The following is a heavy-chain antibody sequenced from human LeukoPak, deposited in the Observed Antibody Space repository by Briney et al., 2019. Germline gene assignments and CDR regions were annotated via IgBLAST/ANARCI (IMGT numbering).Heavy chain of an antibody. D-gene: IGHD3-22*01. Sequence: SQTLSLTCTVSGGSISSSGYYWSWIRQHPGKGLEWIGYIYYNGSTYYNPSLKSRVTISVDTSKNQFSLKLSSVTAADTAVYYCARGGYYYDSSGYWGAFDIWGQGTMVTVSS. V-gene: IGHV4-31*03. CDR2: IYYNGST. CDR3: ARGGYYYDSSGYWGAFDI. J-gene: IGHJ3*02. CDR1: GGSISSSGYY.